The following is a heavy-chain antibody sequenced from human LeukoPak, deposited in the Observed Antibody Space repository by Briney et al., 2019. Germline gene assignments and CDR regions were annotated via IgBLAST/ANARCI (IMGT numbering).Heavy chain of an antibody. CDR3: AKDRGQWLVLYGMDV. CDR1: GFTFSSYG. J-gene: IGHJ6*02. Sequence: GGSLRPSCAASGFTFSSYGMHWVRQAPGKGLEWVAVISYDGSNKYYADSGKGRFTIPRDNSKNTLYLQMNSLRAEDTAVYYCAKDRGQWLVLYGMDVWGQGTTVTVSS. D-gene: IGHD6-19*01. V-gene: IGHV3-30*18. CDR2: ISYDGSNK.